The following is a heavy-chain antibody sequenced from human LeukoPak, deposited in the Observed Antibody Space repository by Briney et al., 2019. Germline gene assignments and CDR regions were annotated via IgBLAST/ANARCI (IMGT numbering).Heavy chain of an antibody. J-gene: IGHJ4*02. V-gene: IGHV3-23*01. CDR1: GFTFSSYG. Sequence: PGGSLRLSCAASGFTFSSYGMSWVRQAPGKGLEWVSAISGSGGSTYYADSVKGRFTISRDNSKNTLYLQMNSLRAEDTAVYYCAKDRAPRGRVGATDIDYWGQGTLVTVSS. CDR2: ISGSGGST. CDR3: AKDRAPRGRVGATDIDY. D-gene: IGHD1-26*01.